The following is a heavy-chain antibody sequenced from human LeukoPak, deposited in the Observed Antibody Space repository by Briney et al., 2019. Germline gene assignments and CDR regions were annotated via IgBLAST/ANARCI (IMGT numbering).Heavy chain of an antibody. Sequence: PSETLSLTCAVSGAPFNDYYWTWIRQPPGRGLEWIGEITHSGGIHYHPSLKSRVTISVDPSRKQFSLKLTSVTAADTAVYYCARRKQLMESSYFSFQKYHYGLDVWGQGTSVTVSS. CDR1: GAPFNDYY. J-gene: IGHJ6*02. CDR2: ITHSGGI. CDR3: ARRKQLMESSYFSFQKYHYGLDV. V-gene: IGHV4-34*01. D-gene: IGHD1-1*01.